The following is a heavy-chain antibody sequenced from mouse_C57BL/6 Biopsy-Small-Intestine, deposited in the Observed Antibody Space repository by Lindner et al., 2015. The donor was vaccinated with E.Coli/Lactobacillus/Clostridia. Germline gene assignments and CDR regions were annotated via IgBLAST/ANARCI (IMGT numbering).Heavy chain of an antibody. CDR3: AAYYSKGDYVMDY. J-gene: IGHJ4*01. D-gene: IGHD2-5*01. CDR2: INPYYGSI. CDR1: GFSFTDYN. V-gene: IGHV1-39*01. Sequence: VQLQESGPELVKPGASVKISCKASGFSFTDYNMNWVKQSHGKSLEWIGNINPYYGSIRYNQKFKGKATLTVDKSSGTVYMQLNSLTSEDSAVYYCAAYYSKGDYVMDYWGQGTSVTVSS.